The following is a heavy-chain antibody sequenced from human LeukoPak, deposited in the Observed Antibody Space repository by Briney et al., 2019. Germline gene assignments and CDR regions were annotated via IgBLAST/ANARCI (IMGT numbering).Heavy chain of an antibody. V-gene: IGHV3-33*08. CDR3: ARDKGEKHFDY. Sequence: AGGSLRLSCAASGFTFSSYGMHWVRQAPGKGLEWVAVIWYDGSNKYYADSVKGRFTISRDNSKNTLYLQMNSLRAEDTAVYYCARDKGEKHFDYWGQGTLVTVSS. D-gene: IGHD3-16*01. CDR1: GFTFSSYG. J-gene: IGHJ4*02. CDR2: IWYDGSNK.